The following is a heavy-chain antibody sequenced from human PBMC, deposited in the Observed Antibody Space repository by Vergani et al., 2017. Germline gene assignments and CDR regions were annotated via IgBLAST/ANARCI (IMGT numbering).Heavy chain of an antibody. J-gene: IGHJ3*02. Sequence: QVTLKESGPVLVKPTETPTLICTVSGFSLSNARMGVSWIRQPPGKALEWLAHIFSNDEKSYSTSLKSRLTISKDTSKSQVVLTMTNMDPVDTATYYCARIAFDILTDVMLFDIWGQGTMVTVSS. CDR2: IFSNDEK. CDR1: GFSLSNARMG. V-gene: IGHV2-26*01. CDR3: ARIAFDILTDVMLFDI. D-gene: IGHD3-9*01.